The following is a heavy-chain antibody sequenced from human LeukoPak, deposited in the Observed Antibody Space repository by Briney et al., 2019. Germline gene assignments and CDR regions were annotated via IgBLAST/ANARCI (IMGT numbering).Heavy chain of an antibody. Sequence: SETLSLTCTVSGGSISSYYWSWIRQPPGKGLEWIGYIYYSGSTNYNPSLKSRVTISVDTSKNQFSLKLSSVTAADTAVYYCARGGGSLYSYYYYGMDVWGQGTTVTVSS. D-gene: IGHD3-16*01. CDR1: GGSISSYY. J-gene: IGHJ6*02. V-gene: IGHV4-59*01. CDR2: IYYSGST. CDR3: ARGGGSLYSYYYYGMDV.